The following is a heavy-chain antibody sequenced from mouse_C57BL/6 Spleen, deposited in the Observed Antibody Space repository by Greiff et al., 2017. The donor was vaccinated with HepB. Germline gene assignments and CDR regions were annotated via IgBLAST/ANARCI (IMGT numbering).Heavy chain of an antibody. V-gene: IGHV1-26*01. CDR1: GYTFTDYY. CDR2: INPNNGGT. Sequence: EVQLQQSGPELVKPGASVKISCKASGYTFTDYYMNWVKQSHGKSLEWIGDINPNNGGTSYNQKFKGKATLTVDKSSSPAYMELRSLTSEDSAVYYCARGGSYYRTRFAYGGQGTLVTVSA. J-gene: IGHJ3*01. CDR3: ARGGSYYRTRFAY. D-gene: IGHD2-12*01.